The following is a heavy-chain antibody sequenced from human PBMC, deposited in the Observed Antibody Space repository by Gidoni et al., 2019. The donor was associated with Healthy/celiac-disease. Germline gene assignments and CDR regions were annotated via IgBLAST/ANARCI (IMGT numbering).Heavy chain of an antibody. J-gene: IGHJ6*03. CDR3: ARAERYCSSTSCYPGYMDV. V-gene: IGHV3-53*01. Sequence: EVQLVESGGGLIQPGGSLRLSCAASGFTVSSNYMSWVRQAPGKGLEWVSVIYSGGSTYYADSVKGRFTISRDNSKNTLYLQMNSLRAEDTAVYYCARAERYCSSTSCYPGYMDVWGKGTTVTVSS. CDR1: GFTVSSNY. CDR2: IYSGGST. D-gene: IGHD2-2*01.